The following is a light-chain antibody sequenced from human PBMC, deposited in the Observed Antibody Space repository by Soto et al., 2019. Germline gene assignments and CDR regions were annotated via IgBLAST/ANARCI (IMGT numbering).Light chain of an antibody. J-gene: IGKJ1*01. V-gene: IGKV1-27*01. CDR1: RAISNF. CDR2: AAS. CDR3: QKYNCAPPA. Sequence: DFQLTQSPSSLSAAVGARVTITCRASRAISNFVAWYQQKPGEVPKLLNYAASSLLSGLPSRFSGSGSGTSFTRSFTVLQLEDVGTLYWQKYNCAPPAVGLGTRVEIK.